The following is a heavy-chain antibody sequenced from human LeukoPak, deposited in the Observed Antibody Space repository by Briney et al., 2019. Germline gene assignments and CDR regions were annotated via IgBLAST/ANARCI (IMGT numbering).Heavy chain of an antibody. V-gene: IGHV4-59*01. D-gene: IGHD3-10*01. CDR2: IYYSGST. Sequence: SETLSLTCTVSGGSISSYYWSWIRQPPGKGLEWIGYIYYSGSTNYNPSLKSRVTISVDTSKNQFSLKLSSVTAADTAVYYCASTSDYYGSGYLFDYWGQGTLVTVSS. J-gene: IGHJ4*02. CDR1: GGSISSYY. CDR3: ASTSDYYGSGYLFDY.